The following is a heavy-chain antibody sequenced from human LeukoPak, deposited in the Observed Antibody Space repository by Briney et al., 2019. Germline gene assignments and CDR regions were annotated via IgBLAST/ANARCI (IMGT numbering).Heavy chain of an antibody. D-gene: IGHD4-17*01. J-gene: IGHJ4*02. V-gene: IGHV1-58*01. CDR2: IVVGSGNT. Sequence: ASVKVSCKASGFTFTSSAVQWVRQARGQRLEWIGWIVVGSGNTNYAQKFQERVTITRDMSTSTAYMELSSLRSEDTAVYYCARGDYVDGSENYWGQGTLVTVSS. CDR3: ARGDYVDGSENY. CDR1: GFTFTSSA.